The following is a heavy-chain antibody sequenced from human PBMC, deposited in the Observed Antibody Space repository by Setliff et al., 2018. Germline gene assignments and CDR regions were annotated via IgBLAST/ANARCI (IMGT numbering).Heavy chain of an antibody. CDR1: GFTFRSYS. CDR3: TRDPGGYDFDP. D-gene: IGHD5-12*01. J-gene: IGHJ5*02. Sequence: PGGSLRLSCAASGFTFRSYSMKWVRQAPGKGLEWVAIIWHDGTKTYGGTAEYAASVKGRFILSRDDARNIAYLQMNSLTTEDTAVYYCTRDPGGYDFDPWGQGTLVTVSS. CDR2: IWHDGTKTYGGTA. V-gene: IGHV3-49*04.